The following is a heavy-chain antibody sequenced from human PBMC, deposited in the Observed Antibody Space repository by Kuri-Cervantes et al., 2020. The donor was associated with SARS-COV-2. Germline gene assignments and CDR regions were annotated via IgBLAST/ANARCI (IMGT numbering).Heavy chain of an antibody. V-gene: IGHV3-21*01. Sequence: GGSLRLSCAASGFTFSSYSMNWVRQAPGKGLEWVSSISSSSSYIYYADSVKGRFTISRDNSKNTLYLQMNSLRAEDTAVYYCQSFGGVIVQNWGQGTLVTVSS. J-gene: IGHJ4*02. CDR1: GFTFSSYS. CDR2: ISSSSSYI. D-gene: IGHD3-16*02. CDR3: QSFGGVIVQN.